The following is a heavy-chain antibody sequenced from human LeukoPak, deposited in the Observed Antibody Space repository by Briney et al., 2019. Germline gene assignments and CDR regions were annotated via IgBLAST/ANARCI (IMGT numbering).Heavy chain of an antibody. CDR1: GFTFSSYW. CDR3: ARVSGYSSGWYEGPYFDY. V-gene: IGHV3-7*01. J-gene: IGHJ4*02. CDR2: IKQDGSEK. Sequence: GGSLRLSCAASGFTFSSYWMSWVRQAPGKGLEWEANIKQDGSEKYYVDSVKGRFTISRDNAKNSLYLQMNSLRAEDTAVYYCARVSGYSSGWYEGPYFDYWGQGTLVTVSS. D-gene: IGHD6-19*01.